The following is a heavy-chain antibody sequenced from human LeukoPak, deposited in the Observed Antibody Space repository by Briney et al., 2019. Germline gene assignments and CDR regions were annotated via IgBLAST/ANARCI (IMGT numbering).Heavy chain of an antibody. D-gene: IGHD3-10*01. CDR3: ARRAGSYYYYGMDV. CDR2: IYYSGST. V-gene: IGHV4-59*08. Sequence: SSETLSLTCTVSGGSISSYYWSWIRQPPGKGLEWIGYIYYSGSTNYNPSLKSRVTISVDTSKNQFSLKLSSVTAADTAVYYCARRAGSYYYYGMDVWGQGTTVTVSS. J-gene: IGHJ6*02. CDR1: GGSISSYY.